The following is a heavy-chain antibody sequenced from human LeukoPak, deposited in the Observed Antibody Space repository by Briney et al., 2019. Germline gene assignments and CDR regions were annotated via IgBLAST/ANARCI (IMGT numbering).Heavy chain of an antibody. CDR2: IGERGGST. V-gene: IGHV3-23*01. CDR3: AKRGIVIRAVIIIGFHKEAYYFDY. D-gene: IGHD3-10*01. J-gene: IGHJ4*02. Sequence: PGGSLRLSCVVSGLTLSNYGMSWVRQAPGKGLEWVSGIGERGGSTNYADSVKGRFIISRDTSKNTVYLQMNSLRVEDTAVYFCAKRGIVIRAVIIIGFHKEAYYFDYWGQGILVTVSS. CDR1: GLTLSNYG.